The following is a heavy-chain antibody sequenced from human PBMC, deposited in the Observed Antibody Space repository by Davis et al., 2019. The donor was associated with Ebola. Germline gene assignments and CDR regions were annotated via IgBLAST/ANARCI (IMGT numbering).Heavy chain of an antibody. CDR3: ARDGLLGYYFDY. J-gene: IGHJ4*02. D-gene: IGHD1-26*01. CDR1: GYTFTSYY. Sequence: ASVKVSCKASGYTFTSYYMHWVRQAPGQGLEWMGIINPSGGSTSYAQKFQGRVTMTRDTSTSTAYMELRSLRSDDTAVYYCARDGLLGYYFDYWGQGTLVTVSS. CDR2: INPSGGST. V-gene: IGHV1-46*01.